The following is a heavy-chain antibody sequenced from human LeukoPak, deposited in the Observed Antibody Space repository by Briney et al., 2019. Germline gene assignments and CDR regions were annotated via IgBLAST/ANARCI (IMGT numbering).Heavy chain of an antibody. CDR2: IIPILGIA. Sequence: SVKVSCKASGGTFSSYAISWVRQAPRQGLEWMGRIIPILGIANYAQKFQGRVTITADKSTSTAYMELSSLRSEDTAVYYCARVGRYSNYYFDYWGQGTLVTVSS. J-gene: IGHJ4*02. CDR3: ARVGRYSNYYFDY. V-gene: IGHV1-69*04. CDR1: GGTFSSYA. D-gene: IGHD4-11*01.